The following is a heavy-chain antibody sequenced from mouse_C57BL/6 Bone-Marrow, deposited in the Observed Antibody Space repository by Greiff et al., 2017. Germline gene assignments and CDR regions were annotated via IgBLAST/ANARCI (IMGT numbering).Heavy chain of an antibody. CDR3: ARLRQLPYYFDY. V-gene: IGHV1-50*01. J-gene: IGHJ2*01. Sequence: QVQLQQPGAELVKPGASVKLSCKASGYTFTSYWMQWVKQRPGQGLEWIGEIDPSDSYTNYNQKFKGKATLTVDTSSSTAYMQLSSLTSEDSAVYYCARLRQLPYYFDYWGQGTTLTVSS. D-gene: IGHD6-1*01. CDR2: IDPSDSYT. CDR1: GYTFTSYW.